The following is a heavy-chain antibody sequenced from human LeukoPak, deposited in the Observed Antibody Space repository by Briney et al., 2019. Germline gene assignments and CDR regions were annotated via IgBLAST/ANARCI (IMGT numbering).Heavy chain of an antibody. Sequence: ASETLSLTCTVSGGSIRSGDYYWSWIRQPPGKGLEWIGYIYYSGSTYYNPSLKSRVTISVDTSKNQFSLKLSSVTAADTAVYYCASTGKAKTYYGMDVWGQGTTVTVSS. CDR1: GGSIRSGDYY. J-gene: IGHJ6*02. CDR3: ASTGKAKTYYGMDV. CDR2: IYYSGST. V-gene: IGHV4-30-4*01.